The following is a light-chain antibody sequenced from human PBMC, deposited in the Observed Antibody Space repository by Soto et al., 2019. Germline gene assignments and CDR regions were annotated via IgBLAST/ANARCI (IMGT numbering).Light chain of an antibody. CDR1: QSIKSW. CDR2: EAS. J-gene: IGKJ1*01. Sequence: DIQMTQSPSTLSAAVGDRVTITSRASQSIKSWLAWYQQKPGKAPKLLIYEASSLESGVPSRFGGSGSGTEFTLTISSLQPDDFATYYCQQYNTYSWTFGQGTKVDIK. V-gene: IGKV1-5*03. CDR3: QQYNTYSWT.